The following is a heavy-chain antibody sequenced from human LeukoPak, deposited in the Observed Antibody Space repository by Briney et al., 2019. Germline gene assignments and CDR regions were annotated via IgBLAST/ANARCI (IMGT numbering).Heavy chain of an antibody. CDR3: ARDRSSSWYKDFDY. Sequence: GGSLRLSCGASGFTFSSYAMSWVRRAPGKGLEWVSDISGSGGSTDYADSVRGRFTISRDNSKSTLYLQMNSLRAEDTAVYYCARDRSSSWYKDFDYWGQGTLVTVSS. J-gene: IGHJ4*02. CDR2: ISGSGGST. CDR1: GFTFSSYA. D-gene: IGHD6-13*01. V-gene: IGHV3-23*01.